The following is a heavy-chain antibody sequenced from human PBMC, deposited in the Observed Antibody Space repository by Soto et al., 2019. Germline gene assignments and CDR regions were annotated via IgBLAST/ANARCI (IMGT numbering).Heavy chain of an antibody. CDR3: ARNIVPYSSSWYGYYYYGMGV. J-gene: IGHJ6*02. Sequence: ASVKVSCKASGYTFTSYDINWVRQATGQGLEWMGWMNPNSGNTGYAQKFQGRVTMTRNTSISTAYMELSSLRSEDTAVYYCARNIVPYSSSWYGYYYYGMGVWGQGTTVTVSS. V-gene: IGHV1-8*01. CDR2: MNPNSGNT. CDR1: GYTFTSYD. D-gene: IGHD6-13*01.